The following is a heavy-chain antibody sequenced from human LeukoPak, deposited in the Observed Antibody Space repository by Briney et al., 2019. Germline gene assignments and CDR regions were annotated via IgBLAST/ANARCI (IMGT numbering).Heavy chain of an antibody. D-gene: IGHD3-10*01. V-gene: IGHV4-34*01. Sequence: PSETLSLTCAVYGGSFSGYYWSWIRQPPGKGLEWIGEINHRGSTNYNPSPNSRVTISVVTSNNHFSLKLSSVTAAATAVYYCVRSMRELLYYSYSLRYYTIGVWGKEATVTASS. J-gene: IGHJ6*01. CDR3: VRSMRELLYYSYSLRYYTIGV. CDR2: INHRGST. CDR1: GGSFSGYY.